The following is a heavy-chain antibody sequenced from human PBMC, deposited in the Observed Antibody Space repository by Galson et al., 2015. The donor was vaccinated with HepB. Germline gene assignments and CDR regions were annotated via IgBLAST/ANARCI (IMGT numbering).Heavy chain of an antibody. Sequence: SLRLSCAASGFTFSSYAMSWVRQAPGKGLEWVSAISGSGGSTYYADSVKGRFTISRDNSKNTLYLQMNSLRAEDTAVYYCAAAVAGTRAPIDYWGQGTLVTVSS. D-gene: IGHD6-19*01. J-gene: IGHJ4*02. CDR3: AAAVAGTRAPIDY. CDR2: ISGSGGST. CDR1: GFTFSSYA. V-gene: IGHV3-23*01.